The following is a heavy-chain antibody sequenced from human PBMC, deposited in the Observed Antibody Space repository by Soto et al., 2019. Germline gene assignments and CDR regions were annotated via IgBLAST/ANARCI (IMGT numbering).Heavy chain of an antibody. CDR3: ARGLFHDDYIWGSFRPYYYYYMDV. V-gene: IGHV4-34*01. D-gene: IGHD3-16*01. CDR2: INHSGST. Sequence: PSETLSLTCAVYGGSFSGYFWSWIRQPPGKGLEWIGEINHSGSTNYNPSLKSRVTISVDTSKNQFSLKLSSVTAADTAVYYCARGLFHDDYIWGSFRPYYYYYMDVWGKGTTVTVSS. J-gene: IGHJ6*03. CDR1: GGSFSGYF.